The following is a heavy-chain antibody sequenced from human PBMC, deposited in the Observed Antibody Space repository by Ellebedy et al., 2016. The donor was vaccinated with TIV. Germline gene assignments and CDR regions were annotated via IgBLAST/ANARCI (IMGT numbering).Heavy chain of an antibody. Sequence: AASVKVSCKASGGTFSSYAISWVRQASGQGLEWMGGMIPIFGTANYEQKFQGRVTSNADESTSTAYMELSSLRSEDTAVYYCAKDRSLDYYYGMDVWGQGTTVTVSS. V-gene: IGHV1-69*13. CDR3: AKDRSLDYYYGMDV. CDR2: MIPIFGTA. CDR1: GGTFSSYA. J-gene: IGHJ6*02.